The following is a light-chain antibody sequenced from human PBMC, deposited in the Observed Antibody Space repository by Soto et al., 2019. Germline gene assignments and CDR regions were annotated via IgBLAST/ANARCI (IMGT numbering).Light chain of an antibody. CDR3: QQYGSSPPYT. V-gene: IGKV3-20*01. J-gene: IGKJ2*01. Sequence: EIVLTQSPVTLSLSPGERATISCRASQSVSSSYLAWYQQKPGQAPRLLIYGASSRGTGIPDRLSGSGSGTDFTLTISRLEPEDFAVYYCQQYGSSPPYTFGQGTKLEIK. CDR1: QSVSSSY. CDR2: GAS.